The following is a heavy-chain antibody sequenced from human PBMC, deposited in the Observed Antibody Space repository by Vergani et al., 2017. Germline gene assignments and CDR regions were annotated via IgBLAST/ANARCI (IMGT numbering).Heavy chain of an antibody. CDR3: ANLGYCSGDSCYSVN. J-gene: IGHJ4*02. Sequence: QVQLQESGPGLVKPPGTLSLTCAVSGGSISSYNWWTWVRQSPGKGLEWIGEIFHSGTTNYNPSLKSRVTISLDKSNNQFSLKLTSVTAADTAVYYCANLGYCSGDSCYSVNWGPGTLVTVSS. D-gene: IGHD2-15*01. CDR1: GGSISSYNW. CDR2: IFHSGTT. V-gene: IGHV4-4*03.